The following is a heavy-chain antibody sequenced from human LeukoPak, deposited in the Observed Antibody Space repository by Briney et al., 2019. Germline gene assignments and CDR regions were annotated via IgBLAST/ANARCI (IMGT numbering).Heavy chain of an antibody. V-gene: IGHV4-34*01. D-gene: IGHD2-2*01. CDR3: ARDVPIVVVPAAIFFVDKIYYYMDV. J-gene: IGHJ6*03. Sequence: SVTLALTCAVYGGSFSGYYWSWIRQPPGKGLEWIGEINHSGSTNYNPSLKSRVTISVDTSKNQFSLKLSSVIAADTAVYYCARDVPIVVVPAAIFFVDKIYYYMDVWGKGTTVTVSS. CDR2: INHSGST. CDR1: GGSFSGYY.